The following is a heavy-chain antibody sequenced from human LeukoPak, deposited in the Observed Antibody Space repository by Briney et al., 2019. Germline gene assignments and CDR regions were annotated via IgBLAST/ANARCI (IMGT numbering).Heavy chain of an antibody. V-gene: IGHV3-30-3*01. Sequence: GGSLRLSCAASGFTFSSYAMHWVRQAPGKGLEWVAVISYDGSNKYYADSVKGRFTISRDNSKNTLYLQMNSLRAEDTAVYYCARAEVVRGVFPPFDYYYYYMDVWGKGTTVTVSS. J-gene: IGHJ6*03. CDR1: GFTFSSYA. D-gene: IGHD3-10*01. CDR2: ISYDGSNK. CDR3: ARAEVVRGVFPPFDYYYYYMDV.